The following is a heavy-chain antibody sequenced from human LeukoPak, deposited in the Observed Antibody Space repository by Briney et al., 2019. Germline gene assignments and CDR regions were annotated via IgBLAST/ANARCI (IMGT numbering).Heavy chain of an antibody. V-gene: IGHV4-59*12. Sequence: PSETLSLTCTVSGGSISSYYWSWIRQPPGEGLEWIGYIYYSGSTNYNPSLKSRVTISVDTSKNQFSLKLSSVTAADTAVYYCARDGEYSSSSGENSPFDYWGQGTLVTVSS. CDR3: ARDGEYSSSSGENSPFDY. D-gene: IGHD6-6*01. J-gene: IGHJ4*02. CDR2: IYYSGST. CDR1: GGSISSYY.